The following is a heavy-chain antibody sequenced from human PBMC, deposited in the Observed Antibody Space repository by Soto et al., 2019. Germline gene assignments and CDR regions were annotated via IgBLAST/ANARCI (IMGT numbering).Heavy chain of an antibody. CDR3: ATWSGTGQWHPYYFDY. CDR1: GFTFSSYA. CDR2: ISGSGGST. Sequence: EVQLLESGGGLVQPGGSLRLSCAASGFTFSSYAMSWVRQAPGKGLEWVSAISGSGGSTYYADSVKGRFTISRDNSKNTLYLQMNSLRAEDTAVYYCATWSGTGQWHPYYFDYWGQGTLVTVSS. J-gene: IGHJ4*02. D-gene: IGHD6-19*01. V-gene: IGHV3-23*01.